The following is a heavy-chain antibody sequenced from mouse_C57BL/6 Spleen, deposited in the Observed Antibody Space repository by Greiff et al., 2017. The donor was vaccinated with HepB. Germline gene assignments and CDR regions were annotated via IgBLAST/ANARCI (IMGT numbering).Heavy chain of an antibody. J-gene: IGHJ4*01. V-gene: IGHV10-3*01. D-gene: IGHD1-1*01. CDR2: IRSKSSNYAT. Sequence: EVHLVESGGGLVQPKGSLKLSCAASGFTFNTYAMHWVRQAPGKGLEWVARIRSKSSNYATYYADSVKDRFTISRDDSQSMLYLQMNNLKTEDTAMYYCVRDPAYYYGSSYDAMDYWGQGTSVTVSS. CDR1: GFTFNTYA. CDR3: VRDPAYYYGSSYDAMDY.